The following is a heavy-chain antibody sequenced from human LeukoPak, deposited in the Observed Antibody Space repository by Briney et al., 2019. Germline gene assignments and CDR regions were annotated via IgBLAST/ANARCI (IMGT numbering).Heavy chain of an antibody. Sequence: ASVKVSCKASGYTFTSYGISWVRQAPGQGLEWMGWISAYNGNTNYAQKLQGRVTMTTDTSTSTAYMELRSLRSDDTAVYYCAREELRYLDWLLENYYYYYGMDVWGQGTTVTVSS. J-gene: IGHJ6*02. CDR2: ISAYNGNT. D-gene: IGHD3-9*01. V-gene: IGHV1-18*01. CDR1: GYTFTSYG. CDR3: AREELRYLDWLLENYYYYYGMDV.